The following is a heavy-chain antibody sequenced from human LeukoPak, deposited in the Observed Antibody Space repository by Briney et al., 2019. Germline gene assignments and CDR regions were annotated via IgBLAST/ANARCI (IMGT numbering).Heavy chain of an antibody. V-gene: IGHV1-69*05. CDR3: ARERVVPAAANWFGP. Sequence: SVKVSCKASGGTFSSYAISWVRQAPGQGLEWMGGIIPIFGTANYAQKFQGRVTITTDESTSTAYMELSSLRSEDTAVYYCARERVVPAAANWFGPWGQGTLVTVSS. CDR2: IIPIFGTA. CDR1: GGTFSSYA. J-gene: IGHJ5*02. D-gene: IGHD2-2*01.